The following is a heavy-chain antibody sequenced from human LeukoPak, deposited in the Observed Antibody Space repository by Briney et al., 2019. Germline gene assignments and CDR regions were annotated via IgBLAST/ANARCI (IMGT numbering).Heavy chain of an antibody. Sequence: GGSLILSCAASGVIVSNNFMSWVRQAPGKGLERVANIKDDGSAKFYLASVEGRFTISRDNAKSSLYLQMNSLRAEDTAVYFCAREIIGGASFLDYWGQGTLVTVSS. D-gene: IGHD1-26*01. CDR1: GVIVSNNF. V-gene: IGHV3-7*01. CDR2: IKDDGSAK. J-gene: IGHJ4*02. CDR3: AREIIGGASFLDY.